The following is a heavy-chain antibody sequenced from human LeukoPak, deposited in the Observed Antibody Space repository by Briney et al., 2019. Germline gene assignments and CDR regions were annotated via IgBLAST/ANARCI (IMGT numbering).Heavy chain of an antibody. CDR3: ARGAYYDSSGYLYIY. Sequence: GGSLRLSCAASGFTFGSFSMNWVRQAPGKGLEWVSSISSSSSYIYYADSVKGRFTISRDNAKNSLYLQMNSLRAEDTAVYYCARGAYYDSSGYLYIYWGQGTLVTVSS. J-gene: IGHJ4*02. D-gene: IGHD3-22*01. V-gene: IGHV3-21*01. CDR2: ISSSSSYI. CDR1: GFTFGSFS.